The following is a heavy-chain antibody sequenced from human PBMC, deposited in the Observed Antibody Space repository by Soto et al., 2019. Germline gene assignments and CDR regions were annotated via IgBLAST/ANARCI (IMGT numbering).Heavy chain of an antibody. J-gene: IGHJ6*02. CDR3: ASWAPPIAAAGTDYYYGMDV. CDR1: GYSFTSYW. Sequence: GESLKISCKGSGYSFTSYWISWVRQMPGKGLEWMGRIDPSDSYTNYSPSFQGHVTISADKSISTAYLQWSSLKASDTAMYYCASWAPPIAAAGTDYYYGMDVWGQGTTVTVSS. D-gene: IGHD6-13*01. V-gene: IGHV5-10-1*01. CDR2: IDPSDSYT.